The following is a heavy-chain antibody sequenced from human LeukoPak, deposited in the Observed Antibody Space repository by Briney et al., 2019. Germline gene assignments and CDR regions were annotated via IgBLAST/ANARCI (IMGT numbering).Heavy chain of an antibody. CDR3: ARAPTLYGSGPVLDY. CDR2: ISYDGSIR. Sequence: PGGSLRLSCAASEFSFSNFAMYWVRQAPGKGLEWLAVISYDGSIRYYADSVKGRFTISRDNAKNTLYLQMNSLRAEDTAVYYCARAPTLYGSGPVLDYWGQGTLVTVSS. CDR1: EFSFSNFA. J-gene: IGHJ4*02. V-gene: IGHV3-30-3*01. D-gene: IGHD3-10*01.